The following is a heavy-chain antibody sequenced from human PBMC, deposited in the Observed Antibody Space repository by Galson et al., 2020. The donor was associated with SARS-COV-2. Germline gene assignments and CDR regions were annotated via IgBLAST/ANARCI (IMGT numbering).Heavy chain of an antibody. D-gene: IGHD3-22*01. CDR1: GFSLSTSGVG. CDR2: IYWNANN. Sequence: ESGPTLVKPTQTLTLTCTFSGFSLSTSGVGVGWIRQPPGKALEWLTLIYWNANNRYSPSLKSRLTITKDTSKNQVVLTMTNVDPVDTATYYCARLTDYYDSSGYVGGYFCESWGQGTLVTVSS. J-gene: IGHJ4*02. CDR3: ARLTDYYDSSGYVGGYFCES. V-gene: IGHV2-5*01.